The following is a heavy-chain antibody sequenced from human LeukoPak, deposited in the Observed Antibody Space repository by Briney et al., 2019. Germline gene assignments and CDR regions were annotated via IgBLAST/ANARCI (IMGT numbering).Heavy chain of an antibody. V-gene: IGHV1-18*04. CDR1: GYTFTSYG. Sequence: ASVKVSCKGSGYTFTSYGISWGRESPGQGGEWMGCISAYNGDTNYAQKHQGRVTMTTDTSTSTAYMELRSLRSDDTAVYYCARENRGYSSSWYSLNYGMDVWGKGTTVTVSS. D-gene: IGHD6-13*01. J-gene: IGHJ6*04. CDR3: ARENRGYSSSWYSLNYGMDV. CDR2: ISAYNGDT.